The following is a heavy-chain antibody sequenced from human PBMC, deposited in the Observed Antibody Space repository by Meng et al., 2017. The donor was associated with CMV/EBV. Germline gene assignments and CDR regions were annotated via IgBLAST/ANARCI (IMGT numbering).Heavy chain of an antibody. Sequence: QVQLQESGPGLVKPSXXLSLTCTVSGGPISSYYWSWIRQPAGKGLEWIGRIYTSGSTNYNPSLKSRVTMSVDTSKNQFSLKLSSVTAADTAVYYCARDSSDEIGGNWFDTWGQGTLVTVSS. J-gene: IGHJ5*02. CDR2: IYTSGST. D-gene: IGHD3-10*01. CDR3: ARDSSDEIGGNWFDT. V-gene: IGHV4-4*07. CDR1: GGPISSYY.